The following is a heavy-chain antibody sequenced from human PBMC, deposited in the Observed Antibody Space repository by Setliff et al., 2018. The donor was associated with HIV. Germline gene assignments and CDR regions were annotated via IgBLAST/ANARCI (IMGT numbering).Heavy chain of an antibody. V-gene: IGHV4-39*01. CDR2: MYYNGKI. Sequence: SETLSLTCTVSGVSLSSESYYWGWVRQPPGKALEWVGSMYYNGKIFYNPSLRSRVTIFVDSSKNELSLRLQSVTAADTAVYYCARLRYGSGIPLDVWGTGISVTVS. J-gene: IGHJ6*03. D-gene: IGHD3-10*01. CDR3: ARLRYGSGIPLDV. CDR1: GVSLSSESYY.